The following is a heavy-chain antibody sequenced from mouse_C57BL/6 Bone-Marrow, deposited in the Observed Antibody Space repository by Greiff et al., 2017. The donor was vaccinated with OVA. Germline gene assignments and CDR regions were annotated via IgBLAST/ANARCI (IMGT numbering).Heavy chain of an antibody. CDR2: INPNNGGT. CDR1: GYTFTDYY. CDR3: ARRRDSSGSDY. Sequence: EVQLQQSGPELVKPGASVKISCKASGYTFTDYYMNWVKQSHGKSLEWIGDINPNNGGTSYNQKFKGKATLTVDKSSSTAYMELRSLTSEDSAVDYCARRRDSSGSDYWGQGTTLTVSS. V-gene: IGHV1-26*01. J-gene: IGHJ2*01. D-gene: IGHD3-2*02.